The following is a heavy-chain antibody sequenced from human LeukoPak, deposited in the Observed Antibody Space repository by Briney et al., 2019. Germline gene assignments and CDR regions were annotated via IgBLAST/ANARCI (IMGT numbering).Heavy chain of an antibody. D-gene: IGHD2-8*01. Sequence: GASVKVSCKTSGYTFTNYGISWVRQAPGQGLEWMGWISPYNGNTIYAQKLQGRVTVTTDTSTSTAYMELRSLRSDDTAVYYCTRTVLDCKNGVCHDYWGQGTLVTVSS. J-gene: IGHJ4*02. CDR1: GYTFTNYG. CDR3: TRTVLDCKNGVCHDY. CDR2: ISPYNGNT. V-gene: IGHV1-18*01.